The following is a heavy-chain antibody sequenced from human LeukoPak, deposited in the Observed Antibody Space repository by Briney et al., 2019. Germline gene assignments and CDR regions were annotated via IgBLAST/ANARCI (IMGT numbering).Heavy chain of an antibody. V-gene: IGHV4-59*01. CDR1: GDSISSYY. J-gene: IGHJ6*02. CDR2: IYTSGTT. CDR3: ARDPGGYSYGDYYYYGMDV. Sequence: SETLSLTCTVSGDSISSYYWSWIRQPPGKGLEWIGYIYTSGTTNYNPSLKSRVTISVDTSKNQFSLKLSSVTAADTAVYYCARDPGGYSYGDYYYYGMDVWGQGTTVTVSS. D-gene: IGHD5-18*01.